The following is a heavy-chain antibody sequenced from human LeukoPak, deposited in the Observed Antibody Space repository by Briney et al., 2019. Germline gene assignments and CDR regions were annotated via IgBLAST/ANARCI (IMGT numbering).Heavy chain of an antibody. Sequence: TGGSLRLSCAASGFTFSSYWMHWVRQAPGKGLVWVSRINSDGSSTSYADSVKGRFTISRDNAKNTLYLQMNSLRAEDTAVYYCARVPQRYYGGLGMDVWGQGTTVTVSS. CDR3: ARVPQRYYGGLGMDV. CDR1: GFTFSSYW. V-gene: IGHV3-74*01. CDR2: INSDGSST. J-gene: IGHJ6*02. D-gene: IGHD3-10*01.